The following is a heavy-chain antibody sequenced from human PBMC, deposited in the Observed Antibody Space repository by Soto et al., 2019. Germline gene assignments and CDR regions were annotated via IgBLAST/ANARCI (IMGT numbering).Heavy chain of an antibody. V-gene: IGHV3-23*01. CDR3: AKAYNNYVPSFDP. CDR1: GLTFSNYA. D-gene: IGHD4-4*01. Sequence: GGSLRLSCAASGLTFSNYAMSWVRQAPGKGLDWVSAISGSGGSTYYADSVKGRFTISRDNSKNTLYLQMNSLRAEDTAVYYCAKAYNNYVPSFDPWGQGTLVTAPQ. J-gene: IGHJ5*02. CDR2: ISGSGGST.